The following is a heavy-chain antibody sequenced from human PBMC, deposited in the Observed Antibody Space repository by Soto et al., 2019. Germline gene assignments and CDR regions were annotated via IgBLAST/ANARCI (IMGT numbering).Heavy chain of an antibody. CDR3: AKVGPVLRFLEWLTPYYYYGMDV. D-gene: IGHD3-3*01. V-gene: IGHV3-30*18. CDR2: ISYDGSNK. Sequence: PGGSLRLSCAASGFTFSSYGMHWVRQAPGKGLEWVAVISYDGSNKYYVDSVKGRFTISRDNSKNTLYLQMNSLRAEDTAVYYCAKVGPVLRFLEWLTPYYYYGMDVWGQGTTVTVSS. CDR1: GFTFSSYG. J-gene: IGHJ6*02.